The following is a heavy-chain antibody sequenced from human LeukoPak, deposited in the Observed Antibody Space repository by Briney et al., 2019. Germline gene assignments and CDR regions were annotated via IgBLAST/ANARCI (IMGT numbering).Heavy chain of an antibody. Sequence: GGSLRLSCAASGFTFSSYWMHWVRQAPGKGLVWVSRINSDGSSTSYADSVKGRFTISRDNAKNTLYLQMNSLRAEDTAVYYCARGLDSNHLVPWFDTWGQGTLVTVSS. CDR1: GFTFSSYW. CDR2: INSDGSST. CDR3: ARGLDSNHLVPWFDT. V-gene: IGHV3-74*01. J-gene: IGHJ5*02. D-gene: IGHD4-11*01.